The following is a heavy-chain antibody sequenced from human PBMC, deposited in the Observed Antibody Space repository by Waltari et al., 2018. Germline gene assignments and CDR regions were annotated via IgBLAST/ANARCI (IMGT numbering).Heavy chain of an antibody. CDR2: IYYTGST. J-gene: IGHJ5*02. V-gene: IGHV4-59*01. Sequence: QVQLQESGPSLLKPSETLSLICTVSGGSISGFYWSWVRQPPGKGLDWIGYIYYTGSTNFNPPLKSRVTMSVDTSKNLFSLKLSSVTAAVTAFYYCARGGGGDWEWFDPWGQGTLVTVSS. CDR3: ARGGGGDWEWFDP. CDR1: GGSISGFY. D-gene: IGHD2-21*02.